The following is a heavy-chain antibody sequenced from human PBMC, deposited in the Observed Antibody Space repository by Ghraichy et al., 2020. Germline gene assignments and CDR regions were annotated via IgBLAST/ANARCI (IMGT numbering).Heavy chain of an antibody. CDR1: GYTFTGYY. J-gene: IGHJ4*02. CDR2: INPNNGGT. V-gene: IGHV1-2*02. D-gene: IGHD4-17*01. Sequence: ASVKVSCKASGYTFTGYYMHWVRQAPGQGLEWMGWINPNNGGTDYAQKFQGRVTMTRDTSISTAYMELSRLRSDATAVYYCARQMTTVTTRDYWGQGTLVTVSS. CDR3: ARQMTTVTTRDY.